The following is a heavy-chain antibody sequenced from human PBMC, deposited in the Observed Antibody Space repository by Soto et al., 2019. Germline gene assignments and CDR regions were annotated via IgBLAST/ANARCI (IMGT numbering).Heavy chain of an antibody. CDR3: ARDRGYNWKRKGGDFDY. Sequence: ASVKVSCKASGYSFTTYGFSWVRQAPGQGLEWMGWISAYNGNTNYAQKFQGRVTMTTDTSTSTVYMELRNLTSEDTAVYYCARDRGYNWKRKGGDFDYWGQGTLVTVSS. J-gene: IGHJ4*02. V-gene: IGHV1-18*01. CDR1: GYSFTTYG. D-gene: IGHD1-20*01. CDR2: ISAYNGNT.